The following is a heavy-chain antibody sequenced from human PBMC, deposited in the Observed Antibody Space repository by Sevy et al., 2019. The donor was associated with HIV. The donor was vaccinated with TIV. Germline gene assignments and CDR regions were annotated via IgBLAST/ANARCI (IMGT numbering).Heavy chain of an antibody. CDR1: GYTFTTYR. Sequence: ASVKVSCKASGYTFTTYRITWVRQAPGQGLEWMGWVSPHNGDTDYAQKFQGRVTMITDTSTGTAFMERRSLRSDDTALYYCARSYCSGGRCYSLAYWGQGTLVTVSS. CDR2: VSPHNGDT. V-gene: IGHV1-18*01. D-gene: IGHD2-15*01. CDR3: ARSYCSGGRCYSLAY. J-gene: IGHJ4*02.